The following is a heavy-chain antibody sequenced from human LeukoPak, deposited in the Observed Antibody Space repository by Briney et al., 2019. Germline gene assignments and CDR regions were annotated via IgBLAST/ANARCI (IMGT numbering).Heavy chain of an antibody. V-gene: IGHV4-38-2*02. J-gene: IGHJ4*02. CDR1: GYSISNPYY. CDR3: VRVWSGSGWPFDY. CDR2: IYHSGST. D-gene: IGHD6-19*01. Sequence: SETLSLTCTVSGYSISNPYYWGWIRQPPGKGLEWIGSIYHSGSTYYNPSLKGRVTISVDTSKNEFSLRLRSVTAADTAGYYCVRVWSGSGWPFDYWGQGTLVTVSS.